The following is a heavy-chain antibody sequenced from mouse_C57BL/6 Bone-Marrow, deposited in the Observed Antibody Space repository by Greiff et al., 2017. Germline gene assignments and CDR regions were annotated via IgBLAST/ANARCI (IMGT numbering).Heavy chain of an antibody. J-gene: IGHJ1*03. V-gene: IGHV1-85*01. CDR3: AGLEFDGSGGDWYFDV. D-gene: IGHD1-1*01. Sequence: QVQLQQSGPELVKPGASVKLSCKASGYTFTSYDINWVKQRPGQGLEWIGWIYPRDGSTKYNEKFKGKATLPVGTSSSTAYMELHSLTYEDSAVYFCAGLEFDGSGGDWYFDVWGTGTTVTVSS. CDR1: GYTFTSYD. CDR2: IYPRDGST.